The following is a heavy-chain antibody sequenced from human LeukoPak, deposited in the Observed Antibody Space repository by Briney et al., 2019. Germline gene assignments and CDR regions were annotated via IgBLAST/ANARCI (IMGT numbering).Heavy chain of an antibody. CDR2: ARNKAHGYTT. Sequence: GGSLRLSWAASGFTLSDACMDWVRHAPGKGLEWVGRARNKAHGYTTRYAVSVEGRFTISRDDSKSSVYLQMDSLKTENKALYPCDTASYFGAIDNACDAFYIRGEGAMVTVSS. CDR3: DTASYFGAIDNACDAFYI. V-gene: IGHV3-72*01. CDR1: GFTLSDAC. D-gene: IGHD2-21*01. J-gene: IGHJ3*02.